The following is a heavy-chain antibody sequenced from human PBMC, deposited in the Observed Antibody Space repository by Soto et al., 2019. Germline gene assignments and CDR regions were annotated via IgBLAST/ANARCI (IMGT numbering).Heavy chain of an antibody. CDR2: ISASGAYT. V-gene: IGHV3-23*01. CDR3: AKGKSGYYDFWSGYPNDAFDI. Sequence: PGGSLRLSCAASGFTFSSYAVSWARQTPGKGLEWVSTISASGAYTYYANSVKGRFTISRDNSKNALYLQMNSLRAEDTAVYYCAKGKSGYYDFWSGYPNDAFDIWGQGTMVTVSS. D-gene: IGHD3-3*01. CDR1: GFTFSSYA. J-gene: IGHJ3*02.